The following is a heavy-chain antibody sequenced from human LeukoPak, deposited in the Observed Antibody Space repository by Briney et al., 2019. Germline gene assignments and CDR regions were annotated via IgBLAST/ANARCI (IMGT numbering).Heavy chain of an antibody. CDR3: AMGPDTALVKNYYMDV. CDR2: ISGSGDTT. Sequence: GGSLRLSCATSGFIFSNYAVNWVRQAPGKGLEWVSIISGSGDTTYYADSVKGRFTTSRDNSRNTVDLHMNNLRVEDTAKYYCAMGPDTALVKNYYMDVWGTGTTVTISS. D-gene: IGHD5-18*01. V-gene: IGHV3-23*01. CDR1: GFIFSNYA. J-gene: IGHJ6*03.